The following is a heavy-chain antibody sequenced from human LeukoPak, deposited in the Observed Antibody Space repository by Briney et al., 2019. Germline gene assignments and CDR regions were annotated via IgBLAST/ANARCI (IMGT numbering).Heavy chain of an antibody. CDR2: ISGSGHDI. V-gene: IGHV3-11*04. D-gene: IGHD6-19*01. J-gene: IGHJ4*02. Sequence: PGGSLRLSCAASGFTFSDSYMTWVRQAPGKGVEWVAYISGSGHDINYSDSVKGRFTISRDNAKNSLYLQMNCLRAEDTAVYYCARPVADTYAPLDYWGQGTLVTVSS. CDR1: GFTFSDSY. CDR3: ARPVADTYAPLDY.